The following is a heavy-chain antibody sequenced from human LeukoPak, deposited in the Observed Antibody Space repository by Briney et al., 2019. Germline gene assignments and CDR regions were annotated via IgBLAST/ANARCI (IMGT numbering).Heavy chain of an antibody. V-gene: IGHV4-30-2*01. Sequence: SQTLSLTCAVSGGSISSGGYSWSWIRQPPGKGLEWIGYIYHSGSTYYNPSLKSRVTISVDRSKNQFSLKLSSVTAADTAVYYCAGGDAKGAPLGAFEIWGQGTMVTV. CDR2: IYHSGST. D-gene: IGHD3-16*01. CDR3: AGGDAKGAPLGAFEI. CDR1: GGSISSGGYS. J-gene: IGHJ3*02.